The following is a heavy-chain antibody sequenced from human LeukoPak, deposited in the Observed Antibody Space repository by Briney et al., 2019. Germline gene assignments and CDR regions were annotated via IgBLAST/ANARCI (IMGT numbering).Heavy chain of an antibody. CDR1: GFTFSSYW. Sequence: PGGSLRLSCAASGFTFSSYWMHWVRQAPGKGLVWVSRINSDGGSTSYADSVKGRFTISRDNAKNTLYLQMNSLRAEDTAVYYCARSSGYHYFDYWGQGTLVTVSS. CDR2: INSDGGST. D-gene: IGHD5-12*01. J-gene: IGHJ4*02. CDR3: ARSSGYHYFDY. V-gene: IGHV3-74*01.